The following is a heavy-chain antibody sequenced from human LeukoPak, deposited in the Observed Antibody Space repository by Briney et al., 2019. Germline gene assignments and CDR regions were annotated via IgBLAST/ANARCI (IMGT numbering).Heavy chain of an antibody. Sequence: SQTLSLTCSVSGGSISGGSYYWSWIRQAAGKGLEWIGRVYTSGSIDYSPSLESRVTISVDTSKNQFSLRLTSVSAADTAVYYCAREAGYTNTWYLSWGQGTLVTVSS. J-gene: IGHJ4*02. CDR1: GGSISGGSYY. CDR3: AREAGYTNTWYLS. D-gene: IGHD6-13*01. V-gene: IGHV4-61*02. CDR2: VYTSGSI.